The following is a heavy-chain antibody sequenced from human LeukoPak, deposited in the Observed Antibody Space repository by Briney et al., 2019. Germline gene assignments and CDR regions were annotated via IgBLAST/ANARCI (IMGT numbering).Heavy chain of an antibody. CDR1: GYTFTSYG. J-gene: IGHJ4*02. Sequence: ASVKVSCTASGYTFTSYGISWVRQAPGQGLEWMGWISAYNGNTNYAQKLQGRVTMTTDTSTSTAYMELRSLRSDDTAVYYCARDRTGTTRYYFDYWGQGTLVTVSS. V-gene: IGHV1-18*01. CDR3: ARDRTGTTRYYFDY. D-gene: IGHD4-11*01. CDR2: ISAYNGNT.